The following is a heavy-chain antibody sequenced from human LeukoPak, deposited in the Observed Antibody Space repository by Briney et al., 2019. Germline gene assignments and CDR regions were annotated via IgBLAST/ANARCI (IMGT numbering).Heavy chain of an antibody. J-gene: IGHJ4*02. Sequence: SETLSLTCAVSGYSISSGYYWGWIRQPPGKGLEWIGSIYHSGSTYYNPSLKSRVTISVDTSKNQFSLKLSSVTAADTAVYYCASSPRGGFDYWGQGTLVTVSS. D-gene: IGHD3-16*01. CDR2: IYHSGST. V-gene: IGHV4-38-2*01. CDR1: GYSISSGYY. CDR3: ASSPRGGFDY.